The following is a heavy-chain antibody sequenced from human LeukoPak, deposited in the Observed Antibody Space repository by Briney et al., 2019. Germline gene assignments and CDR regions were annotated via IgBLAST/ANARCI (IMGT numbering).Heavy chain of an antibody. CDR1: GDSVSSISVA. CDR2: TYYRSEWYN. J-gene: IGHJ6*02. Sequence: SQTLSLTCAISGDSVSSISVAWNSIRQSPSRGLEWLGRTYYRSEWYNEYAVSVKGRININPDPSKNQFSLQLNSVTPEHTAVYYCALARSEYHYGMDVWGQGATVTVSS. V-gene: IGHV6-1*01. CDR3: ALARSEYHYGMDV.